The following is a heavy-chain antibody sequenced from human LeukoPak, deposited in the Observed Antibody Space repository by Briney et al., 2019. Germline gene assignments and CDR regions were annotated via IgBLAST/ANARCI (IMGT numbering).Heavy chain of an antibody. D-gene: IGHD2-15*01. J-gene: IGHJ4*02. CDR1: GFTFSSFA. CDR2: ISGSGDST. V-gene: IGHV3-23*01. CDR3: AKARFSGYCSGGSCYSGNDY. Sequence: GGSLRLSCAASGFTFSSFAMSWVRQAPGKGLEWVSSISGSGDSTYYADSVKGRFNIPRDNSKNTLYLQMNSLRAEDTAVYYCAKARFSGYCSGGSCYSGNDYWGQGTLVTVSS.